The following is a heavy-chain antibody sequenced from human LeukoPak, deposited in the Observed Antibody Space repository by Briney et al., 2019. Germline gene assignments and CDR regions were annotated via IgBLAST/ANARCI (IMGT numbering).Heavy chain of an antibody. J-gene: IGHJ3*02. CDR3: ARWDDRSDAFDI. CDR2: ITPFNGNT. Sequence: NRASVKVSCKASGYTFTSYDINWVRQAPGQALEWMGWITPFNGNTNYAQKFQDRVTITRDRSMSTAYMELSSLRSEDTAMYYCARWDDRSDAFDIWGQGTMVTVSS. V-gene: IGHV1-45*02. CDR1: GYTFTSYD.